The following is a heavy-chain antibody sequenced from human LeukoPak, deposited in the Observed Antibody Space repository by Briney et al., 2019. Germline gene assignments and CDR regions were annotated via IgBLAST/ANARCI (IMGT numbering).Heavy chain of an antibody. Sequence: SETLSLTCAVYGGSFSGYYWSWIRQPPGKGLEWIGEINHSGSTNYNPSLKSRVTISVGTSKNQFSLKLSSVTAADTAVYYCARIRIQLWLRGGLYDYWGQGTLVTVSS. CDR2: INHSGST. V-gene: IGHV4-34*01. J-gene: IGHJ4*02. CDR3: ARIRIQLWLRGGLYDY. D-gene: IGHD5-18*01. CDR1: GGSFSGYY.